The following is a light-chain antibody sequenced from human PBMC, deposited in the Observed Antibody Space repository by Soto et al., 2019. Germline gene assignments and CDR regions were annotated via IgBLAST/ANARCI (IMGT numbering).Light chain of an antibody. Sequence: QSVLTQPASVSGSPGQSITISCTGTSSDVGSYNLVSWYQQHPGKAPKLMIYEVSKRPSGVSNRFSGSKSGNTASLTISGLQAEDEADYYCCSYAGSSTSPYVSGTGNKVTVL. V-gene: IGLV2-23*02. J-gene: IGLJ1*01. CDR1: SSDVGSYNL. CDR2: EVS. CDR3: CSYAGSSTSPYV.